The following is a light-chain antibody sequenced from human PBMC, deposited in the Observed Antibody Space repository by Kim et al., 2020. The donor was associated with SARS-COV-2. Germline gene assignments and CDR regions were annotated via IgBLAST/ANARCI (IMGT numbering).Light chain of an antibody. CDR1: SSNIGNNY. CDR2: DNN. CDR3: GTWDSSLSAVV. Sequence: QAVVTQPPSVSAAPGQKVTISCSGSSSNIGNNYVSWYQQLPGTAPKLLIYDNNKRPSGIPDRFSASKSGTSATLGITGLQTGDEADYYCGTWDSSLSAVVFGGGTQLTVL. V-gene: IGLV1-51*01. J-gene: IGLJ2*01.